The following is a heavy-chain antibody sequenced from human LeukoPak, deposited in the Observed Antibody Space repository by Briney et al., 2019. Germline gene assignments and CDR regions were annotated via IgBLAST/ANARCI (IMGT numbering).Heavy chain of an antibody. CDR3: ARDGYFDH. Sequence: GASVKVSCKASAYTFTNYGIAWVRQAPGQGLEWMGWISAHNGNTGYAQKLQGRVTMTTDTATSTAYMELRSLASDDTAVYYCARDGYFDHWGQGTLVTVSS. CDR1: AYTFTNYG. J-gene: IGHJ4*02. CDR2: ISAHNGNT. V-gene: IGHV1-18*01.